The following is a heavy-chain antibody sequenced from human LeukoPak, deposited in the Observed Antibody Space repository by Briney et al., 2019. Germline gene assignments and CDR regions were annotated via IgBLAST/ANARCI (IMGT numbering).Heavy chain of an antibody. V-gene: IGHV4-59*01. J-gene: IGHJ4*02. CDR2: ISYSGST. CDR3: ARGPAAYDY. D-gene: IGHD2-2*01. CDR1: GDSMYSYY. Sequence: PSETLSLTCTVSGDSMYSYYRSWIRQPPGKGLEWIGYISYSGSTNYNPSLKSRVTIMADTSKNQFFLRLSSVTAADTAVYYCARGPAAYDYWGQGTLVTVSS.